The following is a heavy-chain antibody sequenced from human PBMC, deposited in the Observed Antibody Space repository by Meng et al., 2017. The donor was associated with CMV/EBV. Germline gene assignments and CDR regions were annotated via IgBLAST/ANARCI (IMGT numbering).Heavy chain of an antibody. V-gene: IGHV1-2*02. D-gene: IGHD6-19*01. CDR2: INPNDDT. CDR1: GNTVTDYY. J-gene: IGHJ4*02. Sequence: QGQRVQSGAEVKKPGASVNVACQASGNTVTDYYIHWVRQAPGQWIEWIGWINPNDDTNYAQNFQGRVTMTRDMSINTVYMELSRLTSDDTAVYYCARSSGWSRFDYWGLGTLVTVSS. CDR3: ARSSGWSRFDY.